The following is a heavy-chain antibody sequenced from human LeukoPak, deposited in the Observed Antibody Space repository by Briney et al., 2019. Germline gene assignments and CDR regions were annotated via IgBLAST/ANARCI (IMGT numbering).Heavy chain of an antibody. CDR1: GFTFNDYG. CDR3: AELGITMIGGV. CDR2: TNWNGGST. J-gene: IGHJ6*04. Sequence: GGSLRLSCAASGFTFNDYGMSWVRHAPGKGLEWVSGTNWNGGSTGYADSVKGRFTISRDNAKNSLYLQMNSLRAEDTAVYYCAELGITMIGGVWGKGTTVTISS. D-gene: IGHD3-10*02. V-gene: IGHV3-20*04.